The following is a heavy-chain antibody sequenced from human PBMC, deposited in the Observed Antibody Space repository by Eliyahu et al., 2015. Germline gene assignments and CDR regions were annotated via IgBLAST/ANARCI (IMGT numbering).Heavy chain of an antibody. CDR1: GFTFSNYA. CDR3: YSYCSGGSCYSRGRYFDY. J-gene: IGHJ4*02. CDR2: ISYDGSNK. D-gene: IGHD2-15*01. Sequence: QVQLVESGGGVVQPGRSLXLSCXASGFTFSNYARHWVRQAPGKGLEWVAVISYDGSNKYYADSVKGRFTISRDNSKNTLYLQMNSLRPEDTAVYYCYSYCSGGSCYSRGRYFDYWGQGTLVTVSS. V-gene: IGHV3-30*03.